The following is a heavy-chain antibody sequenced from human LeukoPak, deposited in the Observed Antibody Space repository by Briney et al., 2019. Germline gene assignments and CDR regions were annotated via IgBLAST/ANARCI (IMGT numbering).Heavy chain of an antibody. CDR3: ARDREWLVQDYYYYMDV. J-gene: IGHJ6*03. CDR2: INPSGGST. V-gene: IGHV1-46*01. Sequence: ASVKVSCKASGYTFTGYYMHWVRQAPGQGLEWMGIINPSGGSTSYAQKFQGRVTMTRDTSTSTVYMELSSLRSEDTAVYYCARDREWLVQDYYYYMDVWGKGTTVTISS. D-gene: IGHD6-19*01. CDR1: GYTFTGYY.